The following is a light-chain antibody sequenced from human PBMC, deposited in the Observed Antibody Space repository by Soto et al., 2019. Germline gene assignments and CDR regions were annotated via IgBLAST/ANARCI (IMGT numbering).Light chain of an antibody. CDR3: SSYTSSSTYV. J-gene: IGLJ1*01. CDR2: DVS. V-gene: IGLV2-14*01. CDR1: RSDVGGYNY. Sequence: QSALTQPASVSGSPGQSITISCTGTRSDVGGYNYVSWYQQHPGKAPKLMIYDVSNRPSGVSNRFSGSKSGNTASLTISGLQAEDEADYYCSSYTSSSTYVFGTGTSSPS.